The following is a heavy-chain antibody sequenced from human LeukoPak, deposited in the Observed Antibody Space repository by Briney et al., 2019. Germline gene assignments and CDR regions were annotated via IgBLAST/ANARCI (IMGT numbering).Heavy chain of an antibody. V-gene: IGHV4-4*02. CDR2: MYLSGTT. Sequence: SGTLSLTCTVSGDSISSLDLWSWVRQPPGKGLEWIGEMYLSGTTHSNPSVKSRVTISIDKSKNQFFLNLSSVTAADTAVYYCAGLVGRYSSGLYYYYFDYWGQGTLVTVSS. D-gene: IGHD3-22*01. CDR3: AGLVGRYSSGLYYYYFDY. J-gene: IGHJ4*02. CDR1: GDSISSLDL.